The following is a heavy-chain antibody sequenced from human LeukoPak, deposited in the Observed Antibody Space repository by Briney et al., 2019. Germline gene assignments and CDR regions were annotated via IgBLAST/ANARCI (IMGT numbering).Heavy chain of an antibody. D-gene: IGHD6-19*01. V-gene: IGHV3-30*04. CDR3: SRDPGIAVAGTFDY. J-gene: IGHJ4*02. Sequence: GGSLRLSCAASGFTFSSYAMQWVRQAPGKGREWVAFISYHGSNKYYAHSVKGRFTISIDNSKNTLYLQMNSLRAEDTAVYYCSRDPGIAVAGTFDYWGQGTLVTVSS. CDR1: GFTFSSYA. CDR2: ISYHGSNK.